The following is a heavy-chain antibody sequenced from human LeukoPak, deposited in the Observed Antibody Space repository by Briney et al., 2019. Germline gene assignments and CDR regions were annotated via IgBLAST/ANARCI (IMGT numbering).Heavy chain of an antibody. CDR2: ISSSGSTL. Sequence: GGSLRLSCAASGFTFSDFYMSWIRQAPGKGLEWVSYISSSGSTLYYADSVKGRFTISRDNAKNSLYLQMNSLRAEDTAVYYCAREGYDYVWGSYRFYYFDYWGQGTLVTVSS. CDR1: GFTFSDFY. J-gene: IGHJ4*02. V-gene: IGHV3-11*01. D-gene: IGHD3-16*02. CDR3: AREGYDYVWGSYRFYYFDY.